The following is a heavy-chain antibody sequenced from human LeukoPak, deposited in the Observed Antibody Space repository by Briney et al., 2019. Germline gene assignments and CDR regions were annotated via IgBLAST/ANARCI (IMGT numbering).Heavy chain of an antibody. CDR3: ARVQVLDYYDSSGAYYMDV. D-gene: IGHD3-22*01. Sequence: SETLSLTCAVSGYSISSGYYWGWIRQPAGKGLEWIGRIYTSGSTNYNPSLKSRVTMSVDTSKNQFSLKLSSVTAADTAVYYCARVQVLDYYDSSGAYYMDVWGKGTTVTVSS. CDR1: GYSISSGYY. CDR2: IYTSGST. J-gene: IGHJ6*03. V-gene: IGHV4-4*07.